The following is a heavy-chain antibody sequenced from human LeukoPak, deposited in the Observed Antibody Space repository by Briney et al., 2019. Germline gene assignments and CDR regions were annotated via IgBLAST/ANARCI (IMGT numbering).Heavy chain of an antibody. CDR3: AREGGSSWPDYYYYYMDV. D-gene: IGHD6-13*01. CDR2: INHSGST. V-gene: IGHV4-34*01. Sequence: IPSETLSLTCAVYGGSFSGYYWSWIRQPPGKGLEWIGEINHSGSTNYNPSLKSRVTISVDTSKNQFSLKLSSVTAADTAVYYCAREGGSSWPDYYYYYMDVWGKGTTVTVSS. J-gene: IGHJ6*03. CDR1: GGSFSGYY.